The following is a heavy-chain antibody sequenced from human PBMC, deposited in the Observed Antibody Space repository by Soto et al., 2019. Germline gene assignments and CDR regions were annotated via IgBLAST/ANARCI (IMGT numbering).Heavy chain of an antibody. CDR3: AGSLAVLLDY. J-gene: IGHJ4*02. CDR1: GFTFSSYE. CDR2: ISSSGSTI. V-gene: IGHV3-48*03. D-gene: IGHD6-19*01. Sequence: GGSLRLSCAASGFTFSSYEMNWVRQAPGKGLEWVSYISSSGSTIYYADSVKGRFTISRDNAKNSLYLQMNSLRAEDTAVYYCAGSLAVLLDYWGQGTLVTVSS.